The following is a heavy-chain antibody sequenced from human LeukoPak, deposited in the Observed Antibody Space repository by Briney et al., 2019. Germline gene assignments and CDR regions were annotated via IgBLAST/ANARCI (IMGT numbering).Heavy chain of an antibody. V-gene: IGHV3-74*01. J-gene: IGHJ4*01. CDR3: ARGGYCSSTSCYYFDY. Sequence: GGSLRLSCAASGLTFSSYWMHWVRQAPGKGLVWVSRINSDGSSTSYADSVKGRFTISRDNAKNTLYLQMNSLRAEDTAVYYCARGGYCSSTSCYYFDYWGHGTLVTVSS. CDR1: GLTFSSYW. CDR2: INSDGSST. D-gene: IGHD2-2*01.